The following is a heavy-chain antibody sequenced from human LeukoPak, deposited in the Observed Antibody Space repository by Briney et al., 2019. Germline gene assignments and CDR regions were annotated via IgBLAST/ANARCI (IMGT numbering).Heavy chain of an antibody. CDR3: ARGGDIAAAVRFDY. J-gene: IGHJ4*02. CDR1: AGALSGYY. V-gene: IGHV4-34*01. CDR2: INHSGST. D-gene: IGHD6-13*01. Sequence: SQTLSLTWSVYAGALSGYYWGWIRQPPGKGMEWIGEINHSGSTNYNPSRKSRVTISVDTSKNQFSLKLSSVTAADTAVYYCARGGDIAAAVRFDYWGQGTLVTVSS.